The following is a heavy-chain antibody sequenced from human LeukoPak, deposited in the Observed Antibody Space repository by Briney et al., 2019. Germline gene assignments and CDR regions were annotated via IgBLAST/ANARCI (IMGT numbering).Heavy chain of an antibody. Sequence: SQTLSLTCAISGDSVSSNTAVWNWIRQSPSRGLEWLGTTYYRSKWYNDHAVSVRGRITISPDTSKNQFSLRLTSVTPADTAVFYCARSGIAVDGVNFDSWGQGTLVTVSA. D-gene: IGHD6-19*01. CDR2: TYYRSKWYN. CDR1: GDSVSSNTAV. V-gene: IGHV6-1*01. J-gene: IGHJ4*02. CDR3: ARSGIAVDGVNFDS.